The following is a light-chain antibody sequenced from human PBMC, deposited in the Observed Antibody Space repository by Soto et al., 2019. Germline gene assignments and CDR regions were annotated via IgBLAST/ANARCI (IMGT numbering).Light chain of an antibody. CDR3: QSYDSGLSGLWV. V-gene: IGLV1-40*01. CDR1: SSNIGAGYD. Sequence: QSVLTQPPSVSGAPGQRVTISCTGSSSNIGAGYDVHWYQQLPGTAPKLLIYDNSNRPSGVPDRFSGSKSRTSASLAITGLQAEDEADYYCQSYDSGLSGLWVFGTGTKLTVL. J-gene: IGLJ1*01. CDR2: DNS.